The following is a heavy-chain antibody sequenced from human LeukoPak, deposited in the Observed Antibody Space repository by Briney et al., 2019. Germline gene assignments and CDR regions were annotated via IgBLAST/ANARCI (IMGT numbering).Heavy chain of an antibody. CDR1: GSTFSSYS. J-gene: IGHJ6*04. V-gene: IGHV3-48*04. Sequence: GSLRLSCAASGSTFSSYSMNWVRQAPGKGLEWVSYISSSSSTIYYADSVKGRFTISRDNAKNSLYLQMNSLRAEDTAVYYCAELGITMIGGVWGKGTTVTISS. CDR3: AELGITMIGGV. CDR2: ISSSSSTI. D-gene: IGHD3-10*02.